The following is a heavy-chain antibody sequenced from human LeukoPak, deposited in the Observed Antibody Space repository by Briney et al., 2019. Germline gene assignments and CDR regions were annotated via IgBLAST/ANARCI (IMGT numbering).Heavy chain of an antibody. J-gene: IGHJ4*02. CDR1: GGTFSSYA. D-gene: IGHD5-18*01. CDR2: IIPIFGTA. Sequence: EAPVKVSCKASGGTFSSYAISWVRQAPGQGLEWMGGIIPIFGTANYAQKFQGRVTITADESTSTAYMELSSLRSEDTAVYYCARDLVSYGYAYWGQGTLVTVSS. V-gene: IGHV1-69*01. CDR3: ARDLVSYGYAY.